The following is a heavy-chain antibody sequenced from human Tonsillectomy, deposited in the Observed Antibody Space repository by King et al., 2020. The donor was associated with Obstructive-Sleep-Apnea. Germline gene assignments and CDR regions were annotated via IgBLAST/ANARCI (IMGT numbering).Heavy chain of an antibody. D-gene: IGHD5-18*01. CDR1: GFTFSSYS. V-gene: IGHV3-21*01. J-gene: IGHJ4*02. CDR3: ARDSSYTATFDY. CDR2: ISSSSSYI. Sequence: QLVQSGGGLVKPGGSLRLSCAASGFTFSSYSMNWVRQAPGKGLELVSSISSSSSYIYYADSVKGRFTISRDNAKNSLYLQMNSLRAEDTAVYYCARDSSYTATFDYWGQGTLVTVSS.